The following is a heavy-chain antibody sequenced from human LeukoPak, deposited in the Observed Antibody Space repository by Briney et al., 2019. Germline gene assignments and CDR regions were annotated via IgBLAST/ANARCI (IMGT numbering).Heavy chain of an antibody. V-gene: IGHV3-30*18. CDR1: RFTFSNYG. CDR2: ISYDGGDQ. Sequence: QPGRSLILSCAASRFTFSNYGMHWVRQAPGRGLEWVAVISYDGGDQYYTDSVKGRFTISRDNSKNTLYLQMNSLRAEDTAVYYCAKGYSHGTVYVFDDWGQETMVTVSS. CDR3: AKGYSHGTVYVFDD. D-gene: IGHD5-18*01. J-gene: IGHJ3*01.